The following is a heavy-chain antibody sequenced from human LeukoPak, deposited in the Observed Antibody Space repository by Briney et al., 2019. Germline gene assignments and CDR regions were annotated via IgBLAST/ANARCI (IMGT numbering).Heavy chain of an antibody. V-gene: IGHV1-69*10. CDR3: ATSVVVAATPGYYGMDV. CDR2: IIPILGIA. J-gene: IGHJ6*02. Sequence: SVKVSCKGSGGTFSSYAISWVRQAPGQGLELMGGIIPILGIANSAQKFQGRVTITADKSTSTAYMELSSLRSEDTAVYYCATSVVVAATPGYYGMDVWGQGTTVTVSS. CDR1: GGTFSSYA. D-gene: IGHD2-15*01.